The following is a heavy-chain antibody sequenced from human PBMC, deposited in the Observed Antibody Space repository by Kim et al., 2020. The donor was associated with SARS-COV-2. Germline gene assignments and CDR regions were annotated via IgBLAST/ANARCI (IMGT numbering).Heavy chain of an antibody. V-gene: IGHV7-4-1*02. Sequence: GESLKISCKASGYTFTSYAMNWVRQAPGQGLEWMGWINTNTGNPTYAQGFTGRFVFSLDTSVSTAYLQISSLKAEDTAVYYCARDPTYSSSWSSEAFDIWGQGTMVTVSS. J-gene: IGHJ3*02. CDR3: ARDPTYSSSWSSEAFDI. CDR2: INTNTGNP. CDR1: GYTFTSYA. D-gene: IGHD6-13*01.